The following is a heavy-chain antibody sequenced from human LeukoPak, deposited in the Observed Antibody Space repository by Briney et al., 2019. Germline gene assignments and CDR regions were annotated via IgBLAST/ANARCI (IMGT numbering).Heavy chain of an antibody. D-gene: IGHD2-2*01. Sequence: PSEALSLTCTVSGGSISSYYWNWIRQPPGKGLEWIGYIYYSGSTNYNPSLKSRVTISVDTSKNQFSLKLSSVTAADTAVYYCARQVVPAAIRDLIYYYYYYMDVWGKGTTVTISS. J-gene: IGHJ6*03. CDR1: GGSISSYY. CDR2: IYYSGST. CDR3: ARQVVPAAIRDLIYYYYYYMDV. V-gene: IGHV4-59*08.